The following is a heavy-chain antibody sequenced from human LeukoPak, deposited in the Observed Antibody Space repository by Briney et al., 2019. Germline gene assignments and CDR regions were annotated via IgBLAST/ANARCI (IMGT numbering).Heavy chain of an antibody. V-gene: IGHV3-30*18. D-gene: IGHD3-22*01. CDR3: AKGIDSSGYWADY. CDR2: ISYDGSDK. CDR1: GFTFTNYG. Sequence: GRSLILSCAASGFTFTNYGMHWVRQAPGKGLEWVALISYDGSDKNYADSVKGRFTISRDNSKNTLYMQMNSLRAEDTAVYYCAKGIDSSGYWADYWGQGTLVTVSS. J-gene: IGHJ4*02.